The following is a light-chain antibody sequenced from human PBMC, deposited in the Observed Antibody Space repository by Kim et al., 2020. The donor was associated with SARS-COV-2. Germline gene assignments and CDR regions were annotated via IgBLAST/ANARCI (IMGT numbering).Light chain of an antibody. CDR1: QSVESY. CDR3: QQRHRWPPS. CDR2: DAS. J-gene: IGKJ5*01. V-gene: IGKV3-11*01. Sequence: EIVLTQSPATLSLSPGERATLSCRASQSVESYLAWYIQRRGQAPRLLIYDASNRATGIPPRFSASGSGTDFTLTISRVEPEDSAVYYCQQRHRWPPSFGQGTRLEIK.